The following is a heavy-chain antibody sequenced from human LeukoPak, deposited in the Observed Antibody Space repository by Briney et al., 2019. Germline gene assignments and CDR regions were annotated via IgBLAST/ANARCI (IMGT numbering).Heavy chain of an antibody. D-gene: IGHD3-3*01. CDR3: ARGRSFWSGVNWFDP. CDR2: IYYSGST. Sequence: SETLSLTCTVSGGSISSGGYYWSWIRQHPGKGLEWIGYIYYSGSTYYNPSLKSRVTISVDTSKNQFSLKLSSVTAADTAVYYCARGRSFWSGVNWFDPWGQGTLVTVSS. CDR1: GGSISSGGYY. V-gene: IGHV4-31*03. J-gene: IGHJ5*02.